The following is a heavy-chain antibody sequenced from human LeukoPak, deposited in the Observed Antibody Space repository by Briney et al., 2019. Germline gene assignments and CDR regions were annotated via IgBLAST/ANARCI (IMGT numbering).Heavy chain of an antibody. CDR1: AFSLNAYN. Sequence: GGSLRLSCAASAFSLNAYNMNWVRQAPGKGLEWVSSISYTGTYIYYADSVKGRFTISRDNAKNSLYLQMNSLRAEDTAVYHCARDGCSSTSCYRYMDVWGKGTTVTVSS. CDR3: ARDGCSSTSCYRYMDV. V-gene: IGHV3-21*01. CDR2: ISYTGTYI. D-gene: IGHD2-2*01. J-gene: IGHJ6*03.